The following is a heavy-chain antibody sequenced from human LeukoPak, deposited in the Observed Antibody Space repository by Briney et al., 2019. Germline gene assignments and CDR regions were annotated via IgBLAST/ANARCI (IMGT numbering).Heavy chain of an antibody. CDR1: GFTFSSYG. D-gene: IGHD3-10*01. Sequence: GWSLRLSCAASGFTFSSYGMSWVRQAPGKGLEWVSAISGSGGSTYYADSVKGRFTISRDNAKNSLYLQMNSLRAEDTAVYYCARVQEGWFGELFPDYWGQGTLVTVSS. J-gene: IGHJ4*02. V-gene: IGHV3-23*01. CDR2: ISGSGGST. CDR3: ARVQEGWFGELFPDY.